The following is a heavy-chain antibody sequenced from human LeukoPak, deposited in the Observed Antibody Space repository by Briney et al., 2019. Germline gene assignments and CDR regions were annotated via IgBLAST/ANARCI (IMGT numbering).Heavy chain of an antibody. J-gene: IGHJ4*02. V-gene: IGHV3-7*01. CDR1: GFTFSSYW. CDR2: IKQDGSEK. CDR3: ARDFWYSSSLIY. Sequence: GESLRLSCAATGFTFSSYWMSWVRQAPGKGLEWVANIKQDGSEKYYVDSVKGRFTISRDNAKNSLYLQMNSPRAEDTAVYYCARDFWYSSSLIYCGQGTLVTVSS. D-gene: IGHD6-6*01.